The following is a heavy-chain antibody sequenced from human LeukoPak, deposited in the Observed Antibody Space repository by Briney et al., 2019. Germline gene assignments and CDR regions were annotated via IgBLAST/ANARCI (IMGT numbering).Heavy chain of an antibody. CDR3: AKLIGWLSNFRLDY. J-gene: IGHJ4*02. CDR1: GLTVSSNY. V-gene: IGHV3-23*01. D-gene: IGHD3-9*01. Sequence: PGGSLRLSCAASGLTVSSNYMSWVRQAPGKGLEWVSAISGSGGSTYYADSVKGRFTISRDNSKNTLYLQMNSLRAEDTAVYYCAKLIGWLSNFRLDYWGQGTLVTVSS. CDR2: ISGSGGST.